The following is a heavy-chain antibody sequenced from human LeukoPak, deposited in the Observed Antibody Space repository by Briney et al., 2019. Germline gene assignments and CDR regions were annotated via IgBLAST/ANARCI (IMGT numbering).Heavy chain of an antibody. J-gene: IGHJ4*02. D-gene: IGHD3-16*01. V-gene: IGHV4-61*02. CDR1: SGSISGSVSGTRLY. Sequence: PSETLSLTCTVSSGSISGSVSGTRLYWNGIRQAAGKGLEWIGRVHSGQTTNYNPSLAGRVTVSVDRSKNQFSLKMNSVTAADTAVYYCARTYYDADTCYRFDTWGQGILVTVSS. CDR2: VHSGQTT. CDR3: ARTYYDADTCYRFDT.